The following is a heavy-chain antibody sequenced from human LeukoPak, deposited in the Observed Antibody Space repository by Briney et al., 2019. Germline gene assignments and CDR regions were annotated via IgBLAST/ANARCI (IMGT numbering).Heavy chain of an antibody. Sequence: GASVKVSCKASGYTFTASYMYWLRQAPGQGLEWMGWIYPNSGDTNYAQKFQGRVTMTWDTSISTAYMELSGLRSDDTAVYYCARDGQSMMVEFDLWGQGTLVTVSS. CDR1: GYTFTASY. D-gene: IGHD2-15*01. CDR2: IYPNSGDT. CDR3: ARDGQSMMVEFDL. V-gene: IGHV1-2*02. J-gene: IGHJ4*02.